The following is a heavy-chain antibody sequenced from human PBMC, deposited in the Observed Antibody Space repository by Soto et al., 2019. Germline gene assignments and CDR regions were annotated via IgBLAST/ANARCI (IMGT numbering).Heavy chain of an antibody. Sequence: SETLSLTCTVSGGSISSSSYYWGWIRQPPGKGLEWIGSIYYSGSTYYNPSLKSRVTISVDTSKNQFSLKLSSVTAADTAVYYCARLMLSSSSWFDPWGQGTLVTVSS. CDR3: ARLMLSSSSWFDP. CDR2: IYYSGST. V-gene: IGHV4-39*01. CDR1: GGSISSSSYY. J-gene: IGHJ5*02. D-gene: IGHD6-6*01.